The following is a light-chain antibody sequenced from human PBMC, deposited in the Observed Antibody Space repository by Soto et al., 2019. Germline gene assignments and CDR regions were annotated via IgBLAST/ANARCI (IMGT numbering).Light chain of an antibody. CDR2: AAS. V-gene: IGKV1-39*01. Sequence: DIQMTQSPSSLSASVGDRVTITCRASQSITSCLNWYQQKPGKAPNLLIYAASTLQSGVPSRFSGSGSGTDFTLTISRLQPEDFATDDGQQTYSSVWTFGQGTKVEIK. CDR3: QQTYSSVWT. J-gene: IGKJ1*01. CDR1: QSITSC.